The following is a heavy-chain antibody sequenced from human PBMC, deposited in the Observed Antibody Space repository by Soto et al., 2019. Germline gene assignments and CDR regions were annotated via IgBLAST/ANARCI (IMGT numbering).Heavy chain of an antibody. CDR1: GGTFSGYA. V-gene: IGHV1-18*01. Sequence: GASVKVSCKASGGTFSGYAISWVRQAPGQGLEWMGGISAYNGNTNYAQKLQGRVTMTTDTSTSTAYMELRSLRSDDTAVYYCARERIGYSYGYRVNDAFDIWGQGTMVTVSS. CDR2: ISAYNGNT. J-gene: IGHJ3*02. CDR3: ARERIGYSYGYRVNDAFDI. D-gene: IGHD5-18*01.